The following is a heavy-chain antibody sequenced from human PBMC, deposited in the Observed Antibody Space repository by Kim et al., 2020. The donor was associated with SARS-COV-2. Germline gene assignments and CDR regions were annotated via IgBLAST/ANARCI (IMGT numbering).Heavy chain of an antibody. CDR3: ARDSSGWSYYYYYGMDV. V-gene: IGHV3-21*01. D-gene: IGHD6-19*01. CDR2: ISSSSSYI. Sequence: GGSLRLSCAASGFTFSSYSMNWVRQAPGKGLEWVSSISSSSSYIYYADSVKGRFTISRDNAKNSLYLQMNSLRAEDTAVYYCARDSSGWSYYYYYGMDVWGQGTTVTVSS. CDR1: GFTFSSYS. J-gene: IGHJ6*02.